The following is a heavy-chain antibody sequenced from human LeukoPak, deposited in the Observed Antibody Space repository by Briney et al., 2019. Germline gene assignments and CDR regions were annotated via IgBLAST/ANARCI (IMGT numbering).Heavy chain of an antibody. CDR3: AIPPLRYSSGWDYDY. V-gene: IGHV3-23*01. Sequence: GGSLRLSCAASGFTFSDYYMSWVRQAPGKGLEWVSAISGSGGSTYYADSVKGRFTISRDNSKNTLYLQMNSLRAEDTAVYYCAIPPLRYSSGWDYDYWGQGTLVTVSS. D-gene: IGHD6-19*01. CDR2: ISGSGGST. CDR1: GFTFSDYY. J-gene: IGHJ4*02.